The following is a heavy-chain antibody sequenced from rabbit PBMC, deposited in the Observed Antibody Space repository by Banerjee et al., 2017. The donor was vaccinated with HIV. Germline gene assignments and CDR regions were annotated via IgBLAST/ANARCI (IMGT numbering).Heavy chain of an antibody. CDR1: GFDFSSNA. Sequence: QEQLEESGGGLVQPEGSLTLTCKASGFDFSSNAMCWVRQAPGKGLEWIACIDFNNNGNIAYASWAKGRFTISKTSSTTVTLQMTSLTAADTATYFCARDDSGDPDFTLWGPGTLVTVS. CDR2: IDFNNNGNI. V-gene: IGHV1S45*01. D-gene: IGHD1-1*01. CDR3: ARDDSGDPDFTL. J-gene: IGHJ6*01.